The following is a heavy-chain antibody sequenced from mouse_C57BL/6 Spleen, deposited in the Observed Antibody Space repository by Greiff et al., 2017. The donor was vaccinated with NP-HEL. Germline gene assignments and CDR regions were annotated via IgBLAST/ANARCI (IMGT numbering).Heavy chain of an antibody. V-gene: IGHV1-53*01. CDR2: INPSNGGT. CDR3: ARGGVYYDYDAWFAY. D-gene: IGHD2-4*01. Sequence: QVQLQQPGTELVKPGASVKLSCKASGYTFTSYWMHWVKQSPGQGLEWIGNINPSNGGTNYNEKFKSKATLTVDKSSSTAYMQLSSLTSEDSAVYYCARGGVYYDYDAWFAYWGQGTLVTVSA. J-gene: IGHJ3*01. CDR1: GYTFTSYW.